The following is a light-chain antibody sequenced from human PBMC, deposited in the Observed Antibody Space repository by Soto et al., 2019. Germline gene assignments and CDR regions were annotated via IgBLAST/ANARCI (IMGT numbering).Light chain of an antibody. V-gene: IGLV2-8*01. CDR1: XXXVGGYKY. J-gene: IGLJ1*01. CDR2: EVN. CDR3: SSYAGINNLGV. Sequence: QSALTQPPSASGSPXXXVTISCTXXXXXVGGYKYVSWYQQHPGKAPKLMIFEVNKRPSGVPDRFSGSKSGNTASLTVSGLQAEDEADYYCSSYAGINNLGVFGTGTKLTVL.